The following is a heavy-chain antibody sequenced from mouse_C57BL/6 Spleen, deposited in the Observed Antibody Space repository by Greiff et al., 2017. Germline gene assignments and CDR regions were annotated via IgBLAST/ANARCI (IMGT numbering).Heavy chain of an antibody. CDR2: IDPSDSYT. CDR1: GYTFTSYC. V-gene: IGHV1-69*01. D-gene: IGHD2-4*01. CDR3: AKGYDYDAYYFDY. J-gene: IGHJ2*01. Sequence: QVQLQQPGAELVMPGASVKLSCKASGYTFTSYCLHWVKQWPGQGLEWIGEIDPSDSYTNYNHKFKGKSTMTVDKSSSTAYMQLSSLPSEDSAVYYCAKGYDYDAYYFDYWGQGTTLTVSS.